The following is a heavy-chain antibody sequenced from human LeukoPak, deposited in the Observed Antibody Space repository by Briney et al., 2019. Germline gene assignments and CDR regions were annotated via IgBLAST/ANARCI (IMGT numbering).Heavy chain of an antibody. CDR2: IYSGGFT. V-gene: IGHV3-53*01. J-gene: IGHJ4*02. CDR3: TRGGNDSYYFGC. D-gene: IGHD3-16*01. Sequence: GGSLRLSCAASGFTFSSYWMSWVRQAPGKGLEWVAAIYSGGFTYYADSVKGRFTISRDNSKNTLYLQMSSLRAEDTAVYYCTRGGNDSYYFGCWGQGTLVTVSS. CDR1: GFTFSSYW.